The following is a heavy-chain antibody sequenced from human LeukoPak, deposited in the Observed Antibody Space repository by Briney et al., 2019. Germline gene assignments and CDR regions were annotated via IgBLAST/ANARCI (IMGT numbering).Heavy chain of an antibody. CDR1: GGSFSGYY. Sequence: SETLSLTCAVYGGSFSGYYWSWIRQPPGKGLEWIGEINHSGSTNYNPSLKSRVTISVDTSKNQFSLKLSSVTAADTAVYYCARQIRGSGWPLDYWGQGTLVTVSS. V-gene: IGHV4-34*01. CDR3: ARQIRGSGWPLDY. J-gene: IGHJ4*02. D-gene: IGHD6-19*01. CDR2: INHSGST.